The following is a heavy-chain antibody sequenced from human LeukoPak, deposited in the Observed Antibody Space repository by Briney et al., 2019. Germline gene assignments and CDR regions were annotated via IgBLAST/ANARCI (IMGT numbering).Heavy chain of an antibody. CDR3: AKDWGYCSSTSCYRPVWFDP. J-gene: IGHJ5*02. CDR1: GFTFSGYW. Sequence: GGSLRLSCAASGFTFSGYWMHWVRQVPGKGLVWVSRINTDGSSTSYADSVKGRFTISRDNSKNTLYLQMNSLRAEDTAVYYCAKDWGYCSSTSCYRPVWFDPWGQGTLVTVSS. V-gene: IGHV3-74*01. D-gene: IGHD2-2*02. CDR2: INTDGSST.